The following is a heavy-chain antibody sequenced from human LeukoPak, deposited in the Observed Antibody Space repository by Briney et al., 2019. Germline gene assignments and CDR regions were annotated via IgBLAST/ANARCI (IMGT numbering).Heavy chain of an antibody. CDR2: ISYDGSNK. CDR1: GFTFSSYG. CDR3: ARGDCSITSCYTKLGWFDP. Sequence: GGSLRLSCAASGFTFSSYGMHWVRQAPGKGLEWVAVISYDGSNKYYADSVRGRFTVSRDNSKNTLHLQMNSLRAEDTAVYYCARGDCSITSCYTKLGWFDPWGQGTLVTVSS. J-gene: IGHJ5*02. D-gene: IGHD2-2*02. V-gene: IGHV3-30*03.